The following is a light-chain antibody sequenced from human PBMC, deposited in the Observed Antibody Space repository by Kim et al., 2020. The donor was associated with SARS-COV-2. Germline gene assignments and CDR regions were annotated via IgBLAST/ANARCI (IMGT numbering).Light chain of an antibody. Sequence: SYELTQPPSVSVSPGQTASITCSGDNLGDRFASWYQKKAGQSPVLVIYQDTKRPSGIPERFSGSNSGNTATLTISGTQAMDEADYYCQAWASSTGVFGTGTKVTVL. V-gene: IGLV3-1*01. J-gene: IGLJ1*01. CDR3: QAWASSTGV. CDR1: NLGDRF. CDR2: QDT.